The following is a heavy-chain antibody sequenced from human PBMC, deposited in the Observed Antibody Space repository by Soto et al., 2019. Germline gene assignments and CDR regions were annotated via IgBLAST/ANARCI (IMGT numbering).Heavy chain of an antibody. CDR1: GYTFTSYG. J-gene: IGHJ3*02. Sequence: VASVKVSCKASGYTFTSYGISWVRQAPGQGLEWMGWISAYNGNTNYAQKLQGRVTMTTDTSTSTAYIELRSLRSDDTAVYYCARGFDIVVGWGAFDIWGQGTMVTVSS. V-gene: IGHV1-18*01. CDR2: ISAYNGNT. D-gene: IGHD2-2*01. CDR3: ARGFDIVVGWGAFDI.